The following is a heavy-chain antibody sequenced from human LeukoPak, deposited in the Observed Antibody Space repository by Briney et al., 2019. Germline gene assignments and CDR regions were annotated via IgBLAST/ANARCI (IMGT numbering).Heavy chain of an antibody. D-gene: IGHD6-6*01. J-gene: IGHJ6*03. V-gene: IGHV1-69*05. CDR2: IIPIFGTA. Sequence: SVKVSCKASGGTFSSYAISWVRQAPGQGLEWMGGIIPIFGTANYAQKFQGRVTITTDESPSTAYMELSSLRSEDTAAYYCARDRPPRIAARLHYYYYYMDVWGKGTTVTVSS. CDR1: GGTFSSYA. CDR3: ARDRPPRIAARLHYYYYYMDV.